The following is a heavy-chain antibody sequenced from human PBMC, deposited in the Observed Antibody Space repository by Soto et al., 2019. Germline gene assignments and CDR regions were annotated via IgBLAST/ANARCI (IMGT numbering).Heavy chain of an antibody. D-gene: IGHD2-21*02. V-gene: IGHV3-30*03. CDR3: ARLLVVTAIQAENY. J-gene: IGHJ4*02. CDR2: ISYDGSNK. Sequence: GGSLRLSCAASGFTFSSYGMHWVRQAPGKGLEWVAVISYDGSNKYYADSVKGRFTISRDNSKNTLYLQMNSLRAEDTAVYYCARLLVVTAIQAENYRGQGTLVTVSS. CDR1: GFTFSSYG.